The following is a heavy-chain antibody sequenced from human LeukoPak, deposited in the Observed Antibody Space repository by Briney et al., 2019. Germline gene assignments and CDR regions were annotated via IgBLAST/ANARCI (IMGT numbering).Heavy chain of an antibody. CDR3: AREGSTTVTTDY. J-gene: IGHJ4*02. CDR1: GGSVSSGSYY. D-gene: IGHD4-17*01. V-gene: IGHV4-61*01. Sequence: SETLSLTCTDSGGSVSSGSYYWSWIRQPPGKGLEWIGYIYYSGSTNYNPSLKSRVTISVDTSKNQFSLKLSSVTAADTAVYYCAREGSTTVTTDYWGQGTLVTVSS. CDR2: IYYSGST.